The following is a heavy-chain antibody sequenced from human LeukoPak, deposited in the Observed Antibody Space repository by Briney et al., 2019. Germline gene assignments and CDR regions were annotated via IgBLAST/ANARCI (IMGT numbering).Heavy chain of an antibody. D-gene: IGHD1-14*01. V-gene: IGHV3-21*04. Sequence: GGSLRLSCEASGFTFSFSTINWVRQAPGKGLEWVSSISDGGSEIYYADSVKGRFAVSRDDAKNSLSLQINSLRVEDTAIYYCAKGKSGSYYYYMDVWGKGTTVTVSS. CDR1: GFTFSFST. CDR3: AKGKSGSYYYYMDV. CDR2: ISDGGSEI. J-gene: IGHJ6*03.